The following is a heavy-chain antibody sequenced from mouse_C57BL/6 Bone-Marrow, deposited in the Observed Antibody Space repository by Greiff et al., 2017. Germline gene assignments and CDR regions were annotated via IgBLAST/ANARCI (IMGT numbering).Heavy chain of an antibody. CDR2: IDPENGDT. CDR3: TNYYGSSPWFAY. D-gene: IGHD1-1*01. Sequence: VQLQQSGAELVRPGASVKLSCTASGFNIKDDYRHWVKQRPEQGLEWIGWIDPENGDTEYASKFQGKATITADTSSNTAYLQLSSLTSEDTAVYYCTNYYGSSPWFAYWGQGTLVTVSA. J-gene: IGHJ3*01. V-gene: IGHV14-4*01. CDR1: GFNIKDDY.